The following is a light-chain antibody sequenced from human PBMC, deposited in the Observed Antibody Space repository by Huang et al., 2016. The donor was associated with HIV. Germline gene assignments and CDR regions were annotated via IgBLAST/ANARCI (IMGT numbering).Light chain of an antibody. CDR3: QQYYSTPPIT. J-gene: IGKJ5*01. V-gene: IGKV1-NL1*01. Sequence: DIQMTQSPSSLSASVGDRVTITCRTSQGISNSLAWYQQKPGKAPKLLLYAASRLKSGVPSRSSGSGSGTDYTLTISSLQPEDFATYYCQQYYSTPPITFGQGTRLEIK. CDR1: QGISNS. CDR2: AAS.